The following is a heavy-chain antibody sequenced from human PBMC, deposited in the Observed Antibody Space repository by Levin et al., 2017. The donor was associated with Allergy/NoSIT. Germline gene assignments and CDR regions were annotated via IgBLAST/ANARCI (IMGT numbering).Heavy chain of an antibody. CDR2: ISWNRGRS. CDR3: AKPRGANYYDSTFES. CDR1: GFKFDDYA. Sequence: PTGGSLRLSCAASGFKFDDYAMHWVRQAPGKGLEWVAGISWNRGRSGYADSVKGRFTISKDNAKNSLYLQMTSLRAEDTALYYCAKPRGANYYDSTFESWGQGTLVTVSS. V-gene: IGHV3-9*01. J-gene: IGHJ4*02. D-gene: IGHD3-3*01.